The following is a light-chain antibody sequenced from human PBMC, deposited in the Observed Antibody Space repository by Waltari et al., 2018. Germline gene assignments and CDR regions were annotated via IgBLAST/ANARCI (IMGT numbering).Light chain of an antibody. CDR1: SDNVGNQG. V-gene: IGLV10-54*04. Sequence: QAGLTQPPSVSTDLGQTVTLTCTGGSDNVGNQGAAWLQHRPGHPPNLLAHRRVQRPPGSSEGFAASRSGNIASRTITALAPDDEADYVCSAWDNSLNIWTFGGGTKLTVL. CDR3: SAWDNSLNIWT. CDR2: RRV. J-gene: IGLJ3*02.